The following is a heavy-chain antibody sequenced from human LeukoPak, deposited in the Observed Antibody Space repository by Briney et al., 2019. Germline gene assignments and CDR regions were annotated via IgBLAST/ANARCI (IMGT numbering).Heavy chain of an antibody. CDR2: IKQDGTEK. CDR3: AKSEGHTEPY. CDR1: GFSFTTYW. Sequence: GGSLRLSCAASGFSFTTYWMSWVRQAPGKGLEWVANIKQDGTEKYYVDSVKGRFTISRDNSKNTLYLQMNSLRAEDTAVYYCAKSEGHTEPYWGQGTLVTVSS. D-gene: IGHD1-14*01. V-gene: IGHV3-7*01. J-gene: IGHJ4*02.